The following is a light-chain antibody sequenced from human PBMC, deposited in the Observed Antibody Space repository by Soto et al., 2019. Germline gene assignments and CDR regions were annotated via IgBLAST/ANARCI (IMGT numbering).Light chain of an antibody. CDR3: QQYNDWPLT. Sequence: EILMTKSPVTLSVSPGERATLSCRASQSVSSNLAWYQQKPGQAPSLLIYGAFTRATGIPARFSGTGSGTEFTLTISSLQSEDFALYYCQQYNDWPLTFGQGTKVDI. CDR1: QSVSSN. J-gene: IGKJ1*01. V-gene: IGKV3-15*01. CDR2: GAF.